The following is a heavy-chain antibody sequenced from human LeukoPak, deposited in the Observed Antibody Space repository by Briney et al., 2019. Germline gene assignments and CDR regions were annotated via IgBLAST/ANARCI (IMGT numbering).Heavy chain of an antibody. CDR1: GVSITSHS. CDR3: VRGSGWPDY. J-gene: IGHJ4*02. CDR2: IYYSGTT. Sequence: SETLSLTCTVSGVSITSHSWTWIRQPPGKGLEWIGYIYYSGTTNYNPSLKSRVTISRDTSKNQFSLKMTSVTAADTALYYCVRGSGWPDYWGQGTLVTASS. D-gene: IGHD6-19*01. V-gene: IGHV4-59*03.